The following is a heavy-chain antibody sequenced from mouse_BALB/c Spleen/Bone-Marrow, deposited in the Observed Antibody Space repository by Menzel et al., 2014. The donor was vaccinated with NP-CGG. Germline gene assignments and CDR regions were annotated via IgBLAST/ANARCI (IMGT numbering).Heavy chain of an antibody. CDR2: INPGSGGT. D-gene: IGHD2-14*01. V-gene: IGHV1-54*01. CDR3: ARGDYRSYYFDY. J-gene: IGHJ2*01. Sequence: QVQLQQSGAELVRPGTSVKVSCKASGYAFXNYLIEWVKQRPGQGLEWIGVINPGSGGTNYNEKFKGKATLTADKSSSTAYMQLSSLTSDDSAVYFCARGDYRSYYFDYWGQGTTLTVSS. CDR1: GYAFXNYL.